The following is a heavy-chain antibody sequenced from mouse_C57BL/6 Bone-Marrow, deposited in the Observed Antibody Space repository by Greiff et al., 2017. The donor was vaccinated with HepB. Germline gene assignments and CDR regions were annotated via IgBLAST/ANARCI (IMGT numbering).Heavy chain of an antibody. V-gene: IGHV2-5*01. CDR1: GFSFTSYG. D-gene: IGHD2-4*01. CDR2: IWRGGST. Sequence: QVQLKESGPGLVQPSQSLSITCTVSGFSFTSYGVHWVRQSPGKGLEWLGVIWRGGSTDYNAAFMSRLSITKDNSKSQVFFKMNSLQAEDTAIYYCAKKRDYDYDYAMDYWGQGTSVTVSS. J-gene: IGHJ4*01. CDR3: AKKRDYDYDYAMDY.